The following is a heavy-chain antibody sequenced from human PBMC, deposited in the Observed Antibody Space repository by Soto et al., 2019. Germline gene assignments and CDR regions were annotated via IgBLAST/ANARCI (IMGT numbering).Heavy chain of an antibody. CDR1: GYSISSGYY. J-gene: IGHJ4*02. CDR3: ASTAMVIGAPYY. Sequence: LFLTFAVSGYSISSGYYWGWIRQPPGKGLEWIGSIYHSGSTYYNPSLKGRVTISVDTSKNQFSLKLSSVTAADPAVYYCASTAMVIGAPYYWGQGTLVTVSS. D-gene: IGHD5-18*01. CDR2: IYHSGST. V-gene: IGHV4-38-2*01.